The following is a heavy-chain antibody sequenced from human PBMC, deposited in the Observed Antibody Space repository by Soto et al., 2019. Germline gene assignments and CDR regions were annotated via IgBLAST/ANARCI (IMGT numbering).Heavy chain of an antibody. CDR3: ARIYPGGPYYYGMDV. D-gene: IGHD2-15*01. J-gene: IGHJ6*02. Sequence: SGPTLVNPTQTLTLTYTCSGFSLSTSGMCVSWIRQPPGKALEWLALIDWDDDKYYSTSLKTRLTISKDTSKNQVVLTMTNMDPVDTATYYCARIYPGGPYYYGMDVRGQGTTVTVSS. CDR2: IDWDDDK. CDR1: GFSLSTSGMC. V-gene: IGHV2-70*01.